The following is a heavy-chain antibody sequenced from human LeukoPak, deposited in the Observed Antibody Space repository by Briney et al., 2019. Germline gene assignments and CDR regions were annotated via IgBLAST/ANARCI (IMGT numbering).Heavy chain of an antibody. CDR3: ARGIAVAGKTPNYYYYYGMDV. CDR2: ISYDGSNK. J-gene: IGHJ6*02. CDR1: GFTFSSYG. D-gene: IGHD6-19*01. Sequence: GGSLRLSCAASGFTFSSYGMHWVRQAPGKGLEWVAVISYDGSNKYYADSVKGRFTISRENAKNSLYLQMNSLRAGDTAVYYCARGIAVAGKTPNYYYYYGMDVWGQGTTVTVSS. V-gene: IGHV3-30*03.